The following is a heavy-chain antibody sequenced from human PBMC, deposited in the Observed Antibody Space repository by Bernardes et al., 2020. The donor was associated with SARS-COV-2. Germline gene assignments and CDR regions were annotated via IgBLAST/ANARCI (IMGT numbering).Heavy chain of an antibody. J-gene: IGHJ6*02. D-gene: IGHD2-15*01. CDR2: IYPGDSDT. CDR1: GYIFINNW. CDR3: ARRQTNCTGGRCYSGGMDV. V-gene: IGHV5-51*01. Sequence: GESLKSSCKASGYIFINNWIAWVRQMPGKGLEWMGTIYPGDSDTRYSPSFQGQVTVSADKSINTAYLQWSSLKASDTAVYYCARRQTNCTGGRCYSGGMDVWGQGTTVTVSS.